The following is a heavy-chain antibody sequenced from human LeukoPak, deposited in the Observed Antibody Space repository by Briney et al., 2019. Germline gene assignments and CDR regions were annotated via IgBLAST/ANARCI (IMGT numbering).Heavy chain of an antibody. CDR1: GGSFSGYY. CDR3: ARESRPYDILTGYLWRAFDY. J-gene: IGHJ4*02. V-gene: IGHV4-34*01. Sequence: SETLSLTCAVYGGSFSGYYWSWIRQPPGKGLEWIGEINHSGSTNYNPSLKSRVTISVDTSKNQFSLRLSSVTAADTAVYYCARESRPYDILTGYLWRAFDYWGQGTLVTVSS. CDR2: INHSGST. D-gene: IGHD3-9*01.